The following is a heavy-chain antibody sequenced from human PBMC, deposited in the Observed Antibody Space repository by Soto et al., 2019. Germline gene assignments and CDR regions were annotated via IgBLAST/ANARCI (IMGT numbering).Heavy chain of an antibody. CDR2: ISSSSGST. D-gene: IGHD5-12*01. V-gene: IGHV3-23*01. CDR1: GFTFSNYA. Sequence: EVQLLESGGGLVQPGGSLRLSCEASGFTFSNYAMNWVRQAPGKGLEWVSTISSSSGSTYYADSVKGRFTISRDNSKNFLYLQMNSLRGDDTAVYYCAKVGSERYSGQHSDYWGQGTLVTISS. CDR3: AKVGSERYSGQHSDY. J-gene: IGHJ4*02.